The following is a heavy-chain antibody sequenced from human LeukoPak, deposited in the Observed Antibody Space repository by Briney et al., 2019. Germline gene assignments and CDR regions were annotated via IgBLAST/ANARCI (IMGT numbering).Heavy chain of an antibody. CDR1: GFIFGSYA. CDR2: ISGSGGST. D-gene: IGHD3-22*01. CDR3: AKDRPQYYDSSGYYFDYYFDY. J-gene: IGHJ4*02. V-gene: IGHV3-23*01. Sequence: GGSLRLSCAASGFIFGSYAMNWVRQAPGEGLEWVSTISGSGGSTDYADSVKGRFTISRDNSKNTLYLEMNSLRVEDTAVYYCAKDRPQYYDSSGYYFDYYFDYWGQGTLVTVSS.